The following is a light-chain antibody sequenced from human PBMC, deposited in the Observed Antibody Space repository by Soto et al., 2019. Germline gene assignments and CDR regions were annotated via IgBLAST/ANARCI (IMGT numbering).Light chain of an antibody. Sequence: EIVMPQSPATLSVSPGERATLSCRASQSVSSNLAWYQQKPGQAPRLLIYSASSSATGIPARFSGSGSGTEFTLTISSLQSEDFAVYYCQQYNNWPFTFGPGTKVDI. CDR2: SAS. CDR3: QQYNNWPFT. V-gene: IGKV3D-15*01. J-gene: IGKJ3*01. CDR1: QSVSSN.